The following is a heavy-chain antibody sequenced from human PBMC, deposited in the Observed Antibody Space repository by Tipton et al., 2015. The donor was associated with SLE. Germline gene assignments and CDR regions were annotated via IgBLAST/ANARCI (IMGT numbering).Heavy chain of an antibody. CDR2: INPNSGNT. J-gene: IGHJ4*02. Sequence: QVQLVQSGAEVKKPGASVKVSCKASGYTFTGYYMHWVRQAPGQGLEWMGRINPNSGNTGYAQKFQGRVTMTRNTSISTAYMELSSLRSEDTAVYYCAKYDFDPLWGQGTLVTVSS. CDR3: AKYDFDPL. V-gene: IGHV1-8*02. CDR1: GYTFTGYY. D-gene: IGHD3-3*01.